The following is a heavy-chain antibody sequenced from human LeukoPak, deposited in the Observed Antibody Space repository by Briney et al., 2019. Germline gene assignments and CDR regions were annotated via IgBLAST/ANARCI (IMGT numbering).Heavy chain of an antibody. D-gene: IGHD6-25*01. J-gene: IGHJ4*02. Sequence: PGGSLRLSCAASGFTFSSYGMSWVRQAPGKGLEWVSGINWNGGSTGYADSVKGRFTISRDNAKNSLYLQMNSLRAEDTALYYCARGPGRGTDDYWGQGTLVAVSS. V-gene: IGHV3-20*04. CDR2: INWNGGST. CDR1: GFTFSSYG. CDR3: ARGPGRGTDDY.